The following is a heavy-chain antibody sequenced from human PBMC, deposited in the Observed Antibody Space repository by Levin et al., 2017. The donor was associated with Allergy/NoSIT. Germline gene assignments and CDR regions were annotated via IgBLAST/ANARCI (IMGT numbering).Heavy chain of an antibody. CDR3: ARAAGSYRGNFDY. D-gene: IGHD1-26*01. Sequence: SGESLKISCKASGYSFSGYYVHWVRQAPGQGLEWMGWMNPNSGGTKYAENFQGRVTMTRDTSISTAYMELTRLRSNDTAVYYCARAAGSYRGNFDYWGQGTLVTVSS. CDR2: MNPNSGGT. CDR1: GYSFSGYY. J-gene: IGHJ4*02. V-gene: IGHV1-2*02.